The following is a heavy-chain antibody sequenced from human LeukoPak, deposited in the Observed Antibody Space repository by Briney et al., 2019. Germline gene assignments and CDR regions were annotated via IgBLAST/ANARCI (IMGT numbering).Heavy chain of an antibody. CDR2: IYYSGST. J-gene: IGHJ6*03. D-gene: IGHD3-22*01. V-gene: IGHV4-39*07. CDR3: ARGYYEATYYYYYYMDV. CDR1: GGSISSSSYY. Sequence: SETLSLTCTVSGGSISSSSYYWGWIRQPPGKGLEWIGSIYYSGSTYYNPSLKSRVTISVDTSKNQFSLKLSSVTAADTAVYYCARGYYEATYYYYYYMDVWGKGTTVTVSS.